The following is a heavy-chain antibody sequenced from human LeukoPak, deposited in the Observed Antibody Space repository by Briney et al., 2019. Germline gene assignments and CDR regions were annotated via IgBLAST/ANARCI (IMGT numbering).Heavy chain of an antibody. CDR2: IRYDGSNK. CDR1: GFTFSSYG. V-gene: IGHV3-30*02. D-gene: IGHD6-13*01. J-gene: IGHJ4*02. Sequence: GGSLRLSCAASGFTFSSYGMHWVRQAHGKGLEWVAFIRYDGSNKYYADSVKGRFTISRDNSKNTLYLQMNSLRAEDTAVYYCAAKRWTAAGIGYWGQGTLVTVSS. CDR3: AAKRWTAAGIGY.